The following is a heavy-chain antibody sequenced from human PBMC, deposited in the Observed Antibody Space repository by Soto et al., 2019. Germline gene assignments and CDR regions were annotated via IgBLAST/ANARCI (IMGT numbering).Heavy chain of an antibody. Sequence: PSETLSLTCTVSGGSISSGGYYWSWIRQHPGTGLEWIGHISYSGSTYYNTSLKSRVTISVDTSRNQFSLIVNSVTAADTAVYYCARAPDYYDSSGPPAGMDVWGQGTTVTVSS. D-gene: IGHD3-22*01. CDR2: ISYSGST. CDR3: ARAPDYYDSSGPPAGMDV. CDR1: GGSISSGGYY. J-gene: IGHJ6*02. V-gene: IGHV4-31*03.